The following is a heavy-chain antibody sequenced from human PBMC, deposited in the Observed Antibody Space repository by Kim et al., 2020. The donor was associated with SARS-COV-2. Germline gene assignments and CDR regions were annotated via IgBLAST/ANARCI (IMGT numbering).Heavy chain of an antibody. V-gene: IGHV3-30-3*01. CDR1: GFTFSSYA. D-gene: IGHD5-18*01. CDR2: ISYDGSNK. Sequence: GGSLRLSCAASGFTFSSYAMHWVRQAPGKGLEWVAVISYDGSNKYYADSVKGRFTISRDNSKNTLYLQMNSLRAEDTAVYYCALVDTAMVNYYYYGMDVWGQGTTVTVSS. J-gene: IGHJ6*02. CDR3: ALVDTAMVNYYYYGMDV.